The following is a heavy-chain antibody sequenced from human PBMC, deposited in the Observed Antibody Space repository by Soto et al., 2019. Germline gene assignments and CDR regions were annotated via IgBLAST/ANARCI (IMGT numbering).Heavy chain of an antibody. CDR2: ISSSSSYT. CDR3: ARDHSESRIWFGELRDSNWFDP. V-gene: IGHV3-11*05. J-gene: IGHJ5*02. Sequence: GGSLRLSCAASGFTFSDYYMSWIRQAPGKGLEWVSYISSSSSYTNYADSVKGRFTISRDNAKNSLYLQMNSLRAEDTAVYYCARDHSESRIWFGELRDSNWFDPWGQGTLVTVSS. CDR1: GFTFSDYY. D-gene: IGHD3-10*01.